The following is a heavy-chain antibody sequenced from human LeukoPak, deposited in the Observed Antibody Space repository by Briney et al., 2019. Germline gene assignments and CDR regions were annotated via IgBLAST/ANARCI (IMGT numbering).Heavy chain of an antibody. V-gene: IGHV3-74*01. CDR3: ARDIVGALDY. D-gene: IGHD1-26*01. CDR2: ISPTGSTT. Sequence: GGSLRLSCTASGFSFSGHWMHWARQLPGKGLVWVSRISPTGSTTSYADSVKGRFTISRDNSKSTLYLQMNSLRAEDTALYYCARDIVGALDYWGQGTLVTVSS. CDR1: GFSFSGHW. J-gene: IGHJ4*02.